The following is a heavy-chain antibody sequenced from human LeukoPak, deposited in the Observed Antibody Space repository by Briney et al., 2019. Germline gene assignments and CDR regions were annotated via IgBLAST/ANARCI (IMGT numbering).Heavy chain of an antibody. CDR3: ARDRGSYSYYYYGMDV. CDR1: GFTFSSYA. D-gene: IGHD1-26*01. Sequence: GSLRLSCAASGFTFSSYAMHWVRQAPGKGLEWVAVISYDGSNKYYADSVKGRFTISRDNSKNTLYLQMNSLRAEDTAVYYCARDRGSYSYYYYGMDVWGQGTTVTVSS. V-gene: IGHV3-30-3*01. CDR2: ISYDGSNK. J-gene: IGHJ6*02.